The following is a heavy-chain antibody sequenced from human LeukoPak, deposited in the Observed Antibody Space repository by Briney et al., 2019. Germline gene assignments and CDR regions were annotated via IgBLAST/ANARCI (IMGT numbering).Heavy chain of an antibody. Sequence: SETLSLTCTVSGGSISSSSYYWGWIRQPPGKGLEWFGSFYYSGSTYYNPSLKSRVTISVDTSKNQFSLKLSSVTAADTAVYYCARLIGAAAGAPYFDYWGQGTLVTVSS. CDR1: GGSISSSSYY. J-gene: IGHJ4*02. V-gene: IGHV4-39*01. CDR3: ARLIGAAAGAPYFDY. CDR2: FYYSGST. D-gene: IGHD6-13*01.